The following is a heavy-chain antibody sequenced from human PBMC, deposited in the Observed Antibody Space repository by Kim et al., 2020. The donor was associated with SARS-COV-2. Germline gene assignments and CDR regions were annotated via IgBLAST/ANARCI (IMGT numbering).Heavy chain of an antibody. CDR1: GFSFSTYT. D-gene: IGHD3-10*01. CDR3: ARPIHLYGSGRGMDV. J-gene: IGHJ6*02. V-gene: IGHV3-21*01. Sequence: GGSLRLSCAASGFSFSTYTMNWVRQAPGKGLEWVSSISSASYYMYYADSVKGRFTISRDNAKNSLYLQLNSLRAEDTAVYYCARPIHLYGSGRGMDVWGQGTTVTVSS. CDR2: ISSASYYM.